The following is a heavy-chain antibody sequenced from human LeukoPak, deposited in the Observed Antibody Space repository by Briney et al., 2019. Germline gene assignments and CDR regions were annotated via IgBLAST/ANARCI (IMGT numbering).Heavy chain of an antibody. Sequence: PGGSLRLSCAASGFTFSSYAMSWVRQAPGKGLEWVSAISGSGGSTYYAGSVKGRFTISRDNSKNTLYLQMNSLRAEDTAVYYCAKSPRYYGSGSSTYYYYMDVWGKGTTVTVSS. CDR3: AKSPRYYGSGSSTYYYYMDV. D-gene: IGHD3-10*01. CDR1: GFTFSSYA. CDR2: ISGSGGST. V-gene: IGHV3-23*01. J-gene: IGHJ6*03.